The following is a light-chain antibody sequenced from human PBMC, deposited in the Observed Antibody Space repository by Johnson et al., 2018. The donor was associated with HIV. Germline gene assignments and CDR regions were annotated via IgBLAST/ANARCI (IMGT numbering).Light chain of an antibody. Sequence: QAVLTQPPSVSAAPGQKVTISCSGSSSNIGNNYVSWYQQIPGRAPKLLIYDNNKRPSGIPDRFSGSKSDTSATLGITGLQTGDEADYYCGTWDTSLSAGVFGTGTRVTVL. V-gene: IGLV1-51*01. CDR1: SSNIGNNY. CDR2: DNN. CDR3: GTWDTSLSAGV. J-gene: IGLJ1*01.